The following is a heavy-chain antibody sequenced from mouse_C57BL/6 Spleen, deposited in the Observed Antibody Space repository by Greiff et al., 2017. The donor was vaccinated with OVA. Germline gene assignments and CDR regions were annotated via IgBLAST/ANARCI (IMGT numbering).Heavy chain of an antibody. J-gene: IGHJ3*01. CDR1: YFAFMASA. V-gene: IGHV1-49*01. CDR3: AREGSGNYGFAY. Sequence: LVESGAELVRPGSSVKLSCKASYFAFMASAMHWVKQRPGHGLEWIGSFTMYSDATEYSENFKGKATLTANTSSSTAYMELSSLTSEDSAVYYCAREGSGNYGFAYWGQGTLVTVSA. D-gene: IGHD2-1*01. CDR2: FTMYSDAT.